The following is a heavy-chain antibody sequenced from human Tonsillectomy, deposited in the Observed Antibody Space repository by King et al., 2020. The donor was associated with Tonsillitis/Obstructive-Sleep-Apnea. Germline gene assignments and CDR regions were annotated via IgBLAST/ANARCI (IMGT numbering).Heavy chain of an antibody. CDR2: IIPIFGTA. D-gene: IGHD4-11*01. CDR1: GGTFSSYA. V-gene: IGHV1-69*01. Sequence: QLVQSGAEVKKPGSSVKVSCKASGGTFSSYAISWVRQAPGQGLEWMGGIIPIFGTANYAQKLQGRVTITADESTSTAYMELSSLRSEDTAVYFCASMSNPLRYYYYYMDVWGKGTTVTVSS. CDR3: ASMSNPLRYYYYYMDV. J-gene: IGHJ6*03.